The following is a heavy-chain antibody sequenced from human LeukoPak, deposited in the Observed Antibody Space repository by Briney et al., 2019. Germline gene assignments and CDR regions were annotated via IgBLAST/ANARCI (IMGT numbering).Heavy chain of an antibody. CDR2: IYNSGST. CDR3: ACLTTADAFDI. CDR1: GGSLTTYY. Sequence: SQTLSLPCTVSGGSLTTYYWSWIRQSPGKGLEWIGYIYNSGSTNFNPSLTSPVTISVDTSKNQFSLKLSSVTAADTAVYYCACLTTADAFDIWGQGTMVTVSS. J-gene: IGHJ3*02. D-gene: IGHD3-22*01. V-gene: IGHV4-59*01.